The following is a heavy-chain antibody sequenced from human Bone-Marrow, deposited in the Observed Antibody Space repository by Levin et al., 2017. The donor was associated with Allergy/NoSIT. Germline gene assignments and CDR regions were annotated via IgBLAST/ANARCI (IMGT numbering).Heavy chain of an antibody. Sequence: GESLKISCKASGYTFTGYYMHWVRQAPGQGLEWMGRINPNSGGTNYAQKFQGRVTMTRDTSISTAYMELSRLRSDDTAVYYCARTMFGGGSCPDYWGQGTLVTVSS. CDR1: GYTFTGYY. D-gene: IGHD2-15*01. J-gene: IGHJ4*02. CDR3: ARTMFGGGSCPDY. CDR2: INPNSGGT. V-gene: IGHV1-2*06.